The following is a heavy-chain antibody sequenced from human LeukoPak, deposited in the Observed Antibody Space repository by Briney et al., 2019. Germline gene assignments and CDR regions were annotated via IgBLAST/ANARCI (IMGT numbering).Heavy chain of an antibody. CDR2: IFYSGST. CDR3: ARAGVTMIRGVITEYRGDV. J-gene: IGHJ6*02. D-gene: IGHD3-10*01. V-gene: IGHV4-31*03. Sequence: SETLSLTCTVSGGSVSRGDYYWSWIRQHPGKGLQWIGHIFYSGSTHYNPSLKSRLNISIDTSKNQFSLRLSSVAAADTAVYYCARAGVTMIRGVITEYRGDVWGQGTTVTVSS. CDR1: GGSVSRGDYY.